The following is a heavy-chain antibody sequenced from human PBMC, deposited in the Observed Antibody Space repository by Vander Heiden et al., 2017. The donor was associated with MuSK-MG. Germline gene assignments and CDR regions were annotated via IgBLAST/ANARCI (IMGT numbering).Heavy chain of an antibody. D-gene: IGHD2-2*01. V-gene: IGHV4-31*03. CDR1: GGSISSGNYY. CDR2: IYYSGST. Sequence: QVQLQESGPGLVKPSQTLSPTCTVPGGSISSGNYYWSWIRQHPGKGLEWIGYIYYSGSTSYNPSLKSRVTISVDTSKNQFSLKLSSVTAADTAVYYCARAGRTSRAGYYYMDVWGKGTTVTVSS. CDR3: ARAGRTSRAGYYYMDV. J-gene: IGHJ6*03.